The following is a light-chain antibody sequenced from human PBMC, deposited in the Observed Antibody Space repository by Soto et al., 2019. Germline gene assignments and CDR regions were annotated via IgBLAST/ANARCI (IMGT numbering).Light chain of an antibody. J-gene: IGKJ1*01. V-gene: IGKV1-5*01. CDR2: DAS. Sequence: DIQMTQSPSTLAASVGDRVTKNCRASQSISSWLAWYQQKPGKAPKLLIYDASSLESGVPSRFSGSGSGTEFTLTISSLQPDDFATYYGQQYNSYSKTFGQGTKVDIK. CDR1: QSISSW. CDR3: QQYNSYSKT.